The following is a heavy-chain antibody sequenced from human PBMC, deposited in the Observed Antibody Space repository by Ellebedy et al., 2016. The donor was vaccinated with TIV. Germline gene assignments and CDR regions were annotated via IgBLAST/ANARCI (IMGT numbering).Heavy chain of an antibody. CDR2: IKHSGST. V-gene: IGHV4-34*01. CDR3: ARVRGGMVRFVY. D-gene: IGHD3-16*01. Sequence: MPSETLSLTCAVYGGSFSGYYWSWIRQPPGKGLEWIGEIKHSGSTNSNPSLKSRVTISVDTSKNQFSLKLSSVTAADTAVYYCARVRGGMVRFVYWGQGTLVTVSS. CDR1: GGSFSGYY. J-gene: IGHJ4*02.